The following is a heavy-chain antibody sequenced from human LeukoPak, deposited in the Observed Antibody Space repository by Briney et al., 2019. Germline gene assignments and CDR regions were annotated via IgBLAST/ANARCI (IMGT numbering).Heavy chain of an antibody. D-gene: IGHD1-26*01. V-gene: IGHV1-2*02. CDR2: INPKSGDPASGGT. J-gene: IGHJ6*02. CDR3: ASLGATTIYYYGMDV. Sequence: ASVKVSCKASGYTFTDYYLHWVRQAPGQGLEWMGWINPKSGDPASGGTNYAQKFQGRVTITRDTSISTVYMELSRLRSDDTAVYYCASLGATTIYYYGMDVWGQGTTVTVSS. CDR1: GYTFTDYY.